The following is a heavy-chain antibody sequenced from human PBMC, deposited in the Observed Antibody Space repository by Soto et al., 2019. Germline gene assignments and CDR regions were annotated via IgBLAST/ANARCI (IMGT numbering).Heavy chain of an antibody. Sequence: ETLSLTCTVPGGSISSYYWSWIRQPPGKGLEWIGYIYYSGSTNYNPSLKSRVTISVDTSKNQFSLKLSSVTAADTAVYYCARLDPYSGYEIDYWGQGTLVTVSS. J-gene: IGHJ4*02. CDR2: IYYSGST. D-gene: IGHD5-12*01. CDR1: GGSISSYY. CDR3: ARLDPYSGYEIDY. V-gene: IGHV4-59*01.